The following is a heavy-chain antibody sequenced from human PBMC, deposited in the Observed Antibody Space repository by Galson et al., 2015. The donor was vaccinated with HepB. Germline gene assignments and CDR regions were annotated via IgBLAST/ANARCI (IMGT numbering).Heavy chain of an antibody. D-gene: IGHD3-9*01. CDR2: IKQDGSEK. Sequence: SLRLSCAASGFTFSSYWMSWVRQAPGKGLEWVANIKQDGSEKYYVDSVKGRFTISRDNAKNSLYLQMNSLRAEDTAVYYCARGGDVLRYFDWPYFDYWGQGTLVTVSS. V-gene: IGHV3-7*03. CDR3: ARGGDVLRYFDWPYFDY. J-gene: IGHJ4*02. CDR1: GFTFSSYW.